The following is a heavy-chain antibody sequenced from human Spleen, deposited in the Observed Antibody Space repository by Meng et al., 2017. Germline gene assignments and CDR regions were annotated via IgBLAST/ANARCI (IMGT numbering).Heavy chain of an antibody. CDR3: VRSSGWVKTGFDP. CDR1: GGSISTSGYY. J-gene: IGHJ5*02. CDR2: IGHSGTT. Sequence: QPQLQESGPGLVKPSEALSLTCSVSGGSISTSGYYWGWGRQPPGKGLEWIGSIGHSGTTYYTPSLRRRVTVSIDTSRNQFSLWLTSVTAADTAVYYCVRSSGWVKTGFDPWGQGTLVTVSS. V-gene: IGHV4-39*01. D-gene: IGHD6-19*01.